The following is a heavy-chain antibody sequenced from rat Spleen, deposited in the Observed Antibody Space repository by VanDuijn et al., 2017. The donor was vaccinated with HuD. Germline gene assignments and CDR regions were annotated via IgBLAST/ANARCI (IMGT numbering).Heavy chain of an antibody. CDR3: ARSRYNNYVMDA. D-gene: IGHD1-10*01. CDR2: INSAGTT. Sequence: EVQLQESGPGLVKPSQSLSLTCSVTGYSITSSYRWNWIRKFPGNKLEWMGYINSAGTTNYNPSLKSRISITRDTSKNQFFLQVNSVNSEDTATYYCARSRYNNYVMDAWGQGVSVTVSA. J-gene: IGHJ4*01. CDR1: GYSITSSYR. V-gene: IGHV3-3*01.